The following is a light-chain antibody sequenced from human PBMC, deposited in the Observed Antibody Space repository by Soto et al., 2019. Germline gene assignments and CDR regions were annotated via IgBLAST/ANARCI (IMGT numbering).Light chain of an antibody. J-gene: IGKJ2*01. CDR1: QSITNC. V-gene: IGKV1-5*03. CDR3: QQHNPYSPYT. Sequence: DIQMTQSPSTLSASVGDRVTITCRASQSITNCLAWYQQKPGKAPKLLIFDASSLRSGVPSRFSGSGSGTEFTLTISSLQPEDFVTYYCQQHNPYSPYTFGQGTTLEIK. CDR2: DAS.